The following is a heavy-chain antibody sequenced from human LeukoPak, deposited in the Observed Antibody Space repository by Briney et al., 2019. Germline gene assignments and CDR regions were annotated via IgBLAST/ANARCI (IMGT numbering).Heavy chain of an antibody. CDR1: GGSISSYY. D-gene: IGHD5-18*01. V-gene: IGHV4-59*01. CDR3: ARGGIQLWLYVLDY. Sequence: PSETLSLTCTVSGGSISSYYWSWIRQPPGKGLEWIGYIYYSGSTNYNPSLKSRVTISVDTSKNQFSLKLSSVTAADTAVYYCARGGIQLWLYVLDYWGQGILVTVSS. CDR2: IYYSGST. J-gene: IGHJ4*02.